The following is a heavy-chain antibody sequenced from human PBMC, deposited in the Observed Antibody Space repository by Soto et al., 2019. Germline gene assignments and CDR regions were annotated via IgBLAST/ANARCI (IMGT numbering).Heavy chain of an antibody. D-gene: IGHD4-17*01. CDR1: VGSISSGGYS. CDR3: ARVPNAVTSV. V-gene: IGHV4-30-2*01. J-gene: IGHJ4*02. CDR2: IYHSEST. Sequence: SETLSLTYAVSVGSISSGGYSWSWIRQPPGKGLEWIGYIYHSESTYYNPSLKSRVTISVDRSKNQFSLKLSSVTAADTAGYYCARVPNAVTSVWGQRILVT.